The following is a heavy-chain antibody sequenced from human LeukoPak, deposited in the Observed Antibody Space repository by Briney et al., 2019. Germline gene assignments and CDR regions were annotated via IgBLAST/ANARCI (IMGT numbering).Heavy chain of an antibody. D-gene: IGHD3-9*01. CDR2: INHSGST. V-gene: IGHV4-34*01. J-gene: IGHJ4*02. Sequence: SETLSLTCAVYGGSFSGYYWSWIRQPPGKGLEWIGEINHSGSTNYNPSLKSRVTISVDTSKNQFSLNLSSVTAADTAVYYCARGVGNILTGYSLDYWGQGTLVTVSS. CDR1: GGSFSGYY. CDR3: ARGVGNILTGYSLDY.